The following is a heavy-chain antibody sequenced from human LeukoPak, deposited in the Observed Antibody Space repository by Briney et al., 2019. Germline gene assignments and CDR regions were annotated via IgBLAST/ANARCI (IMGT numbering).Heavy chain of an antibody. D-gene: IGHD6-19*01. CDR3: AKSLPLAGRRPFFFDY. CDR2: ISGSGGGT. J-gene: IGHJ4*02. V-gene: IGHV3-23*01. CDR1: GFTFSTYA. Sequence: GGSLRLSCAASGFTFSTYAMSWVRQAPGKGLEWVSTISGSGGGTYFADSVKGRFTISRDNSKNTLYLQMNNLRAEDTAVYYCAKSLPLAGRRPFFFDYWGQGTLVTVSS.